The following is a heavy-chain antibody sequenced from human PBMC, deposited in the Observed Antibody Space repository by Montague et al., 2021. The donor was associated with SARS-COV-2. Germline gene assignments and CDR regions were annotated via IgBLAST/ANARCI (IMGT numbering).Heavy chain of an antibody. V-gene: IGHV6-1*01. D-gene: IGHD6-19*01. J-gene: IGHJ4*02. CDR1: GDSVSLNRVA. CDR2: TYYGSKWYS. CDR3: VRYSGWFYFDF. Sequence: CAISGDSVSLNRVAWSWIMQSPSRGLEGLGRTYYGSKWYSDYAPXVRGRLTVNLDASKNEFSLELNNVTPEDTAVDYCVRYSGWFYFDFWGQGSLVTVSS.